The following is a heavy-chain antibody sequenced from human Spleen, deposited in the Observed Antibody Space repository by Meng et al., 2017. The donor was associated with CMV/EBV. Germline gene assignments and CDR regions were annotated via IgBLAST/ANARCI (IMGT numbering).Heavy chain of an antibody. CDR2: IYYSGST. Sequence: QWQGSGPGSRQPSQALSLTCTVAGGSISSGDYYWSWTRQPPGKGLEWIGYIYYSGSTYSNASLKSRVTISIDRSKNQFSLKLSSVTAADTAVYYCARDRKHYGERGWFDPWGQGTLVTSPQ. CDR1: GGSISSGDYY. D-gene: IGHD4-17*01. J-gene: IGHJ5*02. CDR3: ARDRKHYGERGWFDP. V-gene: IGHV4-30-4*01.